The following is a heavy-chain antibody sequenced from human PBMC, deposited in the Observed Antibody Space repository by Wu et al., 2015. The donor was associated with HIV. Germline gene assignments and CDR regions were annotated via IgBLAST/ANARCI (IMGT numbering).Heavy chain of an antibody. D-gene: IGHD2-15*01. V-gene: IGHV4-59*08. J-gene: IGHJ4*02. CDR3: ARQSCSGDSCYLPLDY. CDR2: IYYSGST. CDR1: GGYISDHY. Sequence: QVQLQESGPRLVKPSETLSLSCTVSGGYISDHYWSWIRQPPGQGLEWIGYIYYSGSTKYNPSLKSRVTISLDTPKEQSSLKLSSVTAADTAIYYCARQSCSGDSCYLPLDYWGQGALVTVSS.